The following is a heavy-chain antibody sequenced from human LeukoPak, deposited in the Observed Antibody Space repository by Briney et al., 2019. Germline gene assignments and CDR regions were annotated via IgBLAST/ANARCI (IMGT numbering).Heavy chain of an antibody. Sequence: SVKVSCKASGGTFSSYAISWVRQAPGQGLEWMGGIIPIFGTANYAQKFQGRVTITADESTSTAYMELSSLRPEDTAVYYCARGEDAVYYYYGMDVWGQGTTVTVSS. CDR2: IIPIFGTA. CDR1: GGTFSSYA. D-gene: IGHD2-15*01. V-gene: IGHV1-69*13. CDR3: ARGEDAVYYYYGMDV. J-gene: IGHJ6*02.